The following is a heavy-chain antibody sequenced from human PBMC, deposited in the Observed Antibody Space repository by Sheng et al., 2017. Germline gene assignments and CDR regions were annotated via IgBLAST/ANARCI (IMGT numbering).Heavy chain of an antibody. D-gene: IGHD1-1*01. V-gene: IGHV3-48*03. CDR3: TRGHHLWRGDF. Sequence: EEQLAESGGGLVQPVGSLRLSCVVSGFTFSGYEMNWARQAPGKGLEWISYITSSGGSTYYADSVKGRFTISRDNAKNSLYLQMNSLRADDTAVYYCTRGHHLWRGDFWGRGTLVTVSS. J-gene: IGHJ4*02. CDR2: ITSSGGST. CDR1: GFTFSGYE.